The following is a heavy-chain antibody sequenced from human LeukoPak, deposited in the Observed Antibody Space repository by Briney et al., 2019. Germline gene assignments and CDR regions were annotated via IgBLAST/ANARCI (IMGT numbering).Heavy chain of an antibody. Sequence: ASVKVSCKASAYTLSSYSIAWVRQAPGQGLEWMGWISTYNGNTNYEQKLQGRVTMTTDTSTTTAYMELRSLRYDDTAVYYCARGRAALDYLDCWGQGTLVTVSS. CDR3: ARGRAALDYLDC. D-gene: IGHD6-13*01. J-gene: IGHJ4*02. CDR1: AYTLSSYS. V-gene: IGHV1-18*01. CDR2: ISTYNGNT.